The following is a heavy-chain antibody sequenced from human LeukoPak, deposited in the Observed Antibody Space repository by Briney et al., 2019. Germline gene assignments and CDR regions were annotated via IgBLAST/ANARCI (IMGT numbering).Heavy chain of an antibody. CDR1: GGSISSYD. V-gene: IGHV4-4*07. J-gene: IGHJ3*02. CDR2: IHTSGSP. D-gene: IGHD6-25*01. CDR3: ARGVGYDAFDI. Sequence: PSETLSLTCTVSGGSISSYDWSWIRKPAGKGLELIGRIHTSGSPNYYPSPRIRIPISLERSKNQFYFTLTSVTAADTAVYYCARGVGYDAFDIWGQGTMVTVSS.